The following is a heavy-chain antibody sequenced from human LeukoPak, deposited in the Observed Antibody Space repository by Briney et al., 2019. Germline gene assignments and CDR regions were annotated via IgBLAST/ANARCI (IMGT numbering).Heavy chain of an antibody. CDR2: IYTSGST. J-gene: IGHJ4*02. CDR1: GGSISSGSYY. D-gene: IGHD3-22*01. V-gene: IGHV4-61*02. Sequence: SETLSLTCTVSGGSISSGSYYWIWIRKPAGKGLEWIGRIYTSGSTNYNPSLKSRVTISVDTSKNQFSLKLSSVTAADTAVYYCATLSSGYTDAIDYWGQGTLVTVSS. CDR3: ATLSSGYTDAIDY.